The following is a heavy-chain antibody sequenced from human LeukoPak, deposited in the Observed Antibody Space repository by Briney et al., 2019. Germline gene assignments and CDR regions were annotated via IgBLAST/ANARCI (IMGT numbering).Heavy chain of an antibody. Sequence: GGSLRLSCATSQFNFNKFGMTWVRQAPGKGLEWVSSISGNGGSTQYADSVQGRFAISRDNSKNTLYLQMNSLRAEDTAVYHCARWGGGQQVVGVFDFWGQGTLVTVSS. D-gene: IGHD2-15*01. CDR3: ARWGGGQQVVGVFDF. CDR2: ISGNGGST. CDR1: QFNFNKFG. J-gene: IGHJ4*02. V-gene: IGHV3-23*01.